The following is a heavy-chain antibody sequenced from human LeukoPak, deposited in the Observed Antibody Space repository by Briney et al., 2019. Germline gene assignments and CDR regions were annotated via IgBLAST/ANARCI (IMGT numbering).Heavy chain of an antibody. V-gene: IGHV3-23*01. CDR1: GFTFNICA. CDR2: IGSTDI. CDR3: AAPYGSGSYTFNP. Sequence: GGSLRLSCAASGFTFNICAMSWLRQAPGKGLEWVSSIGSTDIYYADSVKGRFTISRDNSKNTLYLQMNSLRAEDTAVYYCAAPYGSGSYTFNPWGQGTLVTVSS. J-gene: IGHJ5*02. D-gene: IGHD3-10*01.